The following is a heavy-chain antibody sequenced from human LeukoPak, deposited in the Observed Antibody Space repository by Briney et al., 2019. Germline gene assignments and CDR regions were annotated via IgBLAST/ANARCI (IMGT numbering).Heavy chain of an antibody. CDR2: INGGST. V-gene: IGHV3-38-3*01. CDR3: SASAPTFD. Sequence: PGGSLRLSCAASGFTVSSNYMSWVRQAPGKGLEWVSCINGGSTYCADSRKGRFNISRDNSKNTLHLQMNSLRAEDTAVYCWSASAPTFD. CDR1: GFTVSSNY. D-gene: IGHD3-3*01. J-gene: IGHJ2*01.